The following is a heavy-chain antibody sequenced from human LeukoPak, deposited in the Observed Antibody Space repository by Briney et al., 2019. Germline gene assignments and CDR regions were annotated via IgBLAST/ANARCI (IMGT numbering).Heavy chain of an antibody. CDR2: INHSGST. J-gene: IGHJ4*02. CDR3: ARGDRDWGGSGWYNFDY. Sequence: PSETLSLTCAVYGESFSGYYWSWIRQPPGKGLEWIGEINHSGSTNYNPSLKSRVTISVDTSKNQFSLKLSSVTAADTAVYYCARGDRDWGGSGWYNFDYWGQGTLVTVSS. D-gene: IGHD6-19*01. CDR1: GESFSGYY. V-gene: IGHV4-34*01.